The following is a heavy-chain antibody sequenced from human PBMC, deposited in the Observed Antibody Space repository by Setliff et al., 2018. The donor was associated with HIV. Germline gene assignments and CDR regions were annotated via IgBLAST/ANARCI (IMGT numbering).Heavy chain of an antibody. D-gene: IGHD4-17*01. CDR1: GYTFTNYG. V-gene: IGHV1-18*01. J-gene: IGHJ6*03. CDR2: ISGYNGDT. CDR3: ARRGRNYGDSISFMDF. Sequence: ASVKVSCKASGYTFTNYGINWVRQAPGQGLEWMGWISGYNGDTNYAQKLQGRVTMTTDTSTNTAYRELGSLSSDDKAVYYCARRGRNYGDSISFMDFWGKGTTVTVSS.